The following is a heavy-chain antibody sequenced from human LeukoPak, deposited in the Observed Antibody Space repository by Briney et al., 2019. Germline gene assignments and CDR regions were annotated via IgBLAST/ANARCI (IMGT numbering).Heavy chain of an antibody. V-gene: IGHV1-2*02. Sequence: GASVKVSCKASGYTFTGYYMHWVRQAPGQGLEWMGWINPNSGGTNYAQKFQGRVTMTRDTSISTAYMELSRLRSDDTAVYYCARGPSGRAYYYMDVWGKGTTVTISS. CDR1: GYTFTGYY. CDR2: INPNSGGT. CDR3: ARGPSGRAYYYMDV. D-gene: IGHD3-10*01. J-gene: IGHJ6*03.